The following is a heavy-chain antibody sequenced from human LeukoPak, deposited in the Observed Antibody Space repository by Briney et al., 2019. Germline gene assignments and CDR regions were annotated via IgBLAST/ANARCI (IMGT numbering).Heavy chain of an antibody. Sequence: ASVKVSCKASGYTFTSYYMHWVRQAPGQGLEWMGIINPSGGNTSYAQKFQGRVTMTRDTSTSTVYMELSSLRSEDTAVYYCSVTSNYYYYGMDVWGQGTTVTVSS. CDR3: SVTSNYYYYGMDV. J-gene: IGHJ6*02. CDR2: INPSGGNT. D-gene: IGHD2-21*02. CDR1: GYTFTSYY. V-gene: IGHV1-46*01.